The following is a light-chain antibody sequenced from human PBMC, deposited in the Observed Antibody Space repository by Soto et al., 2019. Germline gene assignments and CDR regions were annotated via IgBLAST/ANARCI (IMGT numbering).Light chain of an antibody. J-gene: IGLJ1*01. CDR2: DVS. V-gene: IGLV2-14*01. CDR3: SSYTSSSTLV. CDR1: SSDVGAYNY. Sequence: QSALTQPASVSGSPGQSITISCTGTSSDVGAYNYVSWYQQHPGKAPELMICDVSNRPSGVSNRFSGSKSGNTASLTISGLQAEDEADYYCSSYTSSSTLVFGTGTKLPVL.